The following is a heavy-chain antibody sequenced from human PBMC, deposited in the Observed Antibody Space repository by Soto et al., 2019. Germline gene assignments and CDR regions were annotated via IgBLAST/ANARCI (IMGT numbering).Heavy chain of an antibody. CDR1: GDTFSTFA. V-gene: IGHV1-69*13. J-gene: IGHJ6*02. D-gene: IGHD1-20*01. Sequence: GASVKVSCKASGDTFSTFAISWVRQAPGQGLEWMGGIIPIFGTPGYAQHFPGRVTISADESTKTAYLELSSLRPEDTAVYYCARSPGITGTRASQYAMDVWGQGTTVTVSS. CDR2: IIPIFGTP. CDR3: ARSPGITGTRASQYAMDV.